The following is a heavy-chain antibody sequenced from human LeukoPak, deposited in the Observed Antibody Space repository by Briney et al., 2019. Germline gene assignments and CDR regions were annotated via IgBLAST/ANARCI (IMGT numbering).Heavy chain of an antibody. CDR2: IYSSGST. CDR3: ARVFDSGSQAYFYYMDV. J-gene: IGHJ6*03. D-gene: IGHD3-10*01. V-gene: IGHV4-61*05. Sequence: SETLSLTCTVSGGSISSSSYYWGWIRQPPGKGLEWIGYIYSSGSTNYNPSLKSRVTMSVDTSKNQFSLKVSSVTAADTAVYYCARVFDSGSQAYFYYMDVWGKGTTVTIFS. CDR1: GGSISSSSYY.